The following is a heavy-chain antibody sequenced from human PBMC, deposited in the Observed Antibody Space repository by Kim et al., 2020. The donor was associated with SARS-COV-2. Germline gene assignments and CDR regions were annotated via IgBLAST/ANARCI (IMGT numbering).Heavy chain of an antibody. CDR3: AREVSSGGASEY. CDR2: ISFNGGNK. D-gene: IGHD1-26*01. CDR1: GFSFSGYG. V-gene: IGHV3-33*05. J-gene: IGHJ4*02. Sequence: GGSLRLSCVATGFSFSGYGMHWVRQAPGQGLEWVAVISFNGGNKYYAASMKGRFTVSRDNSENTVYLQMDSLRAEDTAIYYCAREVSSGGASEYWGRGTLVTVSS.